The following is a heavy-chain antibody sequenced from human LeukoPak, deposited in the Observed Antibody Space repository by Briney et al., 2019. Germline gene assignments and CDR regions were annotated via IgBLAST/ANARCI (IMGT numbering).Heavy chain of an antibody. CDR1: GFTFSNAW. CDR2: IKSKTDGGTT. Sequence: GGSLRLSCAASGFTFSNAWMNWVRQAPGKGLEWVGRIKSKTDGGTTDYAAPVKGRFTISRDDSKNTLYLQMDSLETEDTAVYYCSTTYYYDSSEGYWGQGTLVTVSS. V-gene: IGHV3-15*07. CDR3: STTYYYDSSEGY. D-gene: IGHD3-22*01. J-gene: IGHJ4*02.